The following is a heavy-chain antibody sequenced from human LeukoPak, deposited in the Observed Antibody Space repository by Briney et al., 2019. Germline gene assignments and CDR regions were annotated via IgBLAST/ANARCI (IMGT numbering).Heavy chain of an antibody. D-gene: IGHD3-22*01. Sequence: GASLRLSCAASGFTFSSYAMSWVRQAPGKGLEWVSAISGSGGSTYYADSVKGRFTISRDNSKNTLYLQMNSLRAEDTAVYYCARLHDRRYSFDYWGQGTLVTVSS. CDR2: ISGSGGST. CDR3: ARLHDRRYSFDY. J-gene: IGHJ4*02. V-gene: IGHV3-23*01. CDR1: GFTFSSYA.